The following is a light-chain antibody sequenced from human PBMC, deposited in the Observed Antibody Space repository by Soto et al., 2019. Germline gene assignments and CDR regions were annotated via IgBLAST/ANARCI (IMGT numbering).Light chain of an antibody. J-gene: IGKJ2*01. CDR2: VAS. CDR3: QQLNSYPYT. CDR1: QGISRY. V-gene: IGKV1-9*01. Sequence: DIQLTQSPSFLSASVGDRVTITCRASQGISRYLAWYQQEPGKAPKLLIYVASTLQSVVPSKFSGSGSGTEFTLTISSLQPEDFATYYCQQLNSYPYTFGQGTKLEIK.